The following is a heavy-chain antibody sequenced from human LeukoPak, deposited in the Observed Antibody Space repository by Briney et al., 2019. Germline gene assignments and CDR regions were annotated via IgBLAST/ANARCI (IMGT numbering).Heavy chain of an antibody. CDR2: INSDGSST. D-gene: IGHD2-15*01. V-gene: IGHV3-74*01. CDR1: GFTFSSYW. Sequence: GGSLRLSCAASGFTFSSYWMHWVRQAPGKGLVWVSRINSDGSSTIYADSVKGRFTISRDNAKNTLYLQMNSLRAEDTAVYYCARGTLGYCSGGSCPTYYYYYYMDVWGKGTTVTVSS. CDR3: ARGTLGYCSGGSCPTYYYYYYMDV. J-gene: IGHJ6*03.